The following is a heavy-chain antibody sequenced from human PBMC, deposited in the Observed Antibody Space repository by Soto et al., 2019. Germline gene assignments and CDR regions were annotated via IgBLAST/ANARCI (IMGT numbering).Heavy chain of an antibody. CDR1: GFSLSNARMG. V-gene: IGHV2-26*01. CDR3: ARTNWELLTRDYYYYGMDV. J-gene: IGHJ6*02. Sequence: SGPTLVNPTETLTLTCTVSGFSLSNARMGASWIRQPPGKALEWLAHIFSNDEKSYSTSLKSRLTISKDTSKSQVVLTMTNMDPVDTATYYCARTNWELLTRDYYYYGMDVWGQGTTVTVSS. CDR2: IFSNDEK. D-gene: IGHD1-26*01.